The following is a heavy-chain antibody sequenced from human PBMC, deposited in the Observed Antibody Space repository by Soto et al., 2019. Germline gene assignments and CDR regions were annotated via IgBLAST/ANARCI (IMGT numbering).Heavy chain of an antibody. Sequence: ASVKVSCKASGYTFTGYYMHWVRQAPGQGLEWMGWINPNSGGTNYAQTFQGWVTMTRDTSTSTAYMELRSLRSDDTVVYYCARGVTYYYDSSAPPGYWGQGTLVTV. CDR1: GYTFTGYY. CDR2: INPNSGGT. V-gene: IGHV1-2*04. J-gene: IGHJ4*02. CDR3: ARGVTYYYDSSAPPGY. D-gene: IGHD3-22*01.